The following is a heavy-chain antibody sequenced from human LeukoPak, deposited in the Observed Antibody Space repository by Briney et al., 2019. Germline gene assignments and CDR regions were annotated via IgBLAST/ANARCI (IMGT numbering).Heavy chain of an antibody. J-gene: IGHJ4*02. CDR1: GFTFSSYS. CDR2: ISSSSSYI. D-gene: IGHD4-11*01. CDR3: VKRRGDNSSPDY. V-gene: IGHV3-21*04. Sequence: GGSLRLSCAASGFTFSSYSMNWVRQAPGKGLEWVSSISSSSSYIYYADSVKGRFTISRDNAKNSLYLQMNSLRAEDTAVYYCVKRRGDNSSPDYWGQGTLVTVSS.